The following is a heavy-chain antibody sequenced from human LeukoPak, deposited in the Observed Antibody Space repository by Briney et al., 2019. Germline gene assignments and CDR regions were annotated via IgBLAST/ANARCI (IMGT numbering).Heavy chain of an antibody. V-gene: IGHV1-8*01. D-gene: IGHD5-12*01. CDR1: GYTFTGHD. Sequence: ASVKVSCKASGYTFTGHDINWVRQATGQGLEWMGWMNPNSGDTGYAQKFQGRVTMTRSTSITTAYMELSSLRSEDTAVYFCATHSPEWRYSGYYNFYYMDVWGKGTTVTVSS. J-gene: IGHJ6*03. CDR3: ATHSPEWRYSGYYNFYYMDV. CDR2: MNPNSGDT.